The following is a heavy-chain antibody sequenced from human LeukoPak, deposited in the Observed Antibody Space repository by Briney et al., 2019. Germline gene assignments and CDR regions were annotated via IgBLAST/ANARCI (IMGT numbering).Heavy chain of an antibody. Sequence: GGSLRLSCAASGFTFSSYAMSWVRQAPGKGLEWVAVISYDGSNEYYADSVKGRFTISRDNSKNTLYLQMNSLRAEDTAVYYCARGQVATNWPSSFFDCWGQGTLVTVSS. CDR1: GFTFSSYA. V-gene: IGHV3-30-3*01. D-gene: IGHD5-24*01. J-gene: IGHJ4*02. CDR2: ISYDGSNE. CDR3: ARGQVATNWPSSFFDC.